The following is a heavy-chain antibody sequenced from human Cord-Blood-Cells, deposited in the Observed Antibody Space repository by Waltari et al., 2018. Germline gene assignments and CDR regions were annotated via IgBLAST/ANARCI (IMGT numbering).Heavy chain of an antibody. V-gene: IGHV2-70*01. J-gene: IGHJ4*02. Sequence: QVTLRESGPALVKPTQTLTLTCTFSGFSLSTSGMCVSWIRQPPGKALEWLALIDWDDDKYYSTSLKTRLTISKDTSKNQVVLTMTNMDPVDTATYYCARSGYPDCSSTSCYDYWGQGTLVTVSS. D-gene: IGHD2-2*01. CDR3: ARSGYPDCSSTSCYDY. CDR2: IDWDDDK. CDR1: GFSLSTSGMC.